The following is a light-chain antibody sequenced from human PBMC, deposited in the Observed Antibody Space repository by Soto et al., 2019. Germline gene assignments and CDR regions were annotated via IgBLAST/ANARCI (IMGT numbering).Light chain of an antibody. V-gene: IGKV3D-20*02. CDR3: QQRSEWPIT. J-gene: IGKJ5*01. Sequence: EIVLTQSPGTLSLSPVERATLSCRSSQSVSNNYLAWYQQKPGQAPRLLIYATSTRATGIPARFSGSGSGTDFTLTISSLEPEDFAVYYCQQRSEWPITFGQGTRLEIK. CDR2: ATS. CDR1: QSVSNNY.